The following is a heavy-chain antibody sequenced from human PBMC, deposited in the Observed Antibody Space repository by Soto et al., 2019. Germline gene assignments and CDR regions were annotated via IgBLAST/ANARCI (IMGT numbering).Heavy chain of an antibody. V-gene: IGHV1-46*01. CDR1: GYIFTAYY. CDR2: VNPSGGST. CDR3: AREENCSDGICYSEYFQR. Sequence: QVQLVQSGAEVKKPGASVKVSCKASGYIFTAYYMHWVRQAPGQGLEWMGVVNPSGGSTNYAQKFQCRITMTRDTATSPVYMDLSSLTSEDTAVYYCAREENCSDGICYSEYFQRWGQGTLVTVSS. J-gene: IGHJ1*01. D-gene: IGHD2-15*01.